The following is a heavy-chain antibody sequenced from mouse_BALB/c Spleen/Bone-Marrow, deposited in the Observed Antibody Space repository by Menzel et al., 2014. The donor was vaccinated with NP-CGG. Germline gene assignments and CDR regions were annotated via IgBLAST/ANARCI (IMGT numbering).Heavy chain of an antibody. J-gene: IGHJ1*01. D-gene: IGHD2-4*01. CDR2: IDPANGNT. Sequence: EVQLQQSGAELVKPGASVKLSCTASGFNIKDTYMHWVKQRPEQGLEWIERIDPANGNTKYDPKFQGKATITADTSSNTAYLQLSSLTSEDTAVYYCANYDYGWYFDVWGAGTTVTVSS. V-gene: IGHV14-3*02. CDR3: ANYDYGWYFDV. CDR1: GFNIKDTY.